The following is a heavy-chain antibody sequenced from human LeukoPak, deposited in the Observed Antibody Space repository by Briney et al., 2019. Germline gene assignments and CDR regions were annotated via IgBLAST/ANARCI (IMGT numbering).Heavy chain of an antibody. CDR2: ISYDGSNK. D-gene: IGHD4-23*01. Sequence: GGSLRLSCAASGFTFSSYGMHWVRQAPGKGLEWVAVISYDGSNKYYADSVKGRFTISRDNSKNTLYLQMNSLRAEDTAVYYCAKEVGMTTVDYDAFDIWGQGTMVTVSS. CDR1: GFTFSSYG. V-gene: IGHV3-30*18. J-gene: IGHJ3*02. CDR3: AKEVGMTTVDYDAFDI.